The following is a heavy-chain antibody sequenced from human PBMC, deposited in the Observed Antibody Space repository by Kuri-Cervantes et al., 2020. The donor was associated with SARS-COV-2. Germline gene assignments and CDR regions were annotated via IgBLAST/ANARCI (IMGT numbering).Heavy chain of an antibody. V-gene: IGHV3-21*04. D-gene: IGHD5-12*01. CDR3: ARAQRGLMVALDY. CDR2: ISSSSRYI. Sequence: GGSLRLSCAASGFTFSSYSMNWVRQAPGKGLEWVSSISSSSRYIYYADSVKGRFTISRDNAKNSLYLQMNSLRAEDTAVYYCARAQRGLMVALDYWGQGNRVTVSS. CDR1: GFTFSSYS. J-gene: IGHJ4*02.